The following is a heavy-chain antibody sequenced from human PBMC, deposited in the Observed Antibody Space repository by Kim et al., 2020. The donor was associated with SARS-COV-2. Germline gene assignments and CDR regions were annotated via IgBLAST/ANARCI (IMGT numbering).Heavy chain of an antibody. CDR3: ARLRLSSQAFDP. J-gene: IGHJ5*02. D-gene: IGHD6-13*01. CDR1: GYTFTSYA. CDR2: INAGNGHT. V-gene: IGHV1-3*01. Sequence: ASVKVSCKASGYTFTSYAMHWVRQAPGQRLEWMGWINAGNGHTKYSQKFQGRVTITRDTSASTAYMELSSLRSEDTAVYYCARLRLSSQAFDPWGQGTLVTVSS.